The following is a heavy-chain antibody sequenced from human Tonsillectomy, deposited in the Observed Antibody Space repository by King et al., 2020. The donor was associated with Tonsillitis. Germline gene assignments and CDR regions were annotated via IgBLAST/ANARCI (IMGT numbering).Heavy chain of an antibody. CDR3: AREEWGDAYFDH. D-gene: IGHD3-3*01. CDR1: GGSISTYY. V-gene: IGHV4-59*01. J-gene: IGHJ4*02. CDR2: IYYNGIT. Sequence: VQLQESGPGLVKPSETLSLTCTVSGGSISTYYWNWIRRPPGKGLEWIGYIYYNGITNYNPSLKSRVAISVDTSKNQFSLNLSSVTAADTAVYYCAREEWGDAYFDHWGRGTLVTVSS.